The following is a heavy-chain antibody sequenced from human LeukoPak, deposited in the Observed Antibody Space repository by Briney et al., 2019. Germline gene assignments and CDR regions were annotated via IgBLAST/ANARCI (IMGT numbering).Heavy chain of an antibody. J-gene: IGHJ4*02. D-gene: IGHD2-15*01. CDR1: GGSISSYY. CDR2: IYYSGST. V-gene: IGHV4-59*01. Sequence: PETLSLTCTVSGGSISSYYWSCVRQPPGKGLEWIGYIYYSGSTNYNPSLKSRVTILVDTSKNQFSLKLSSVTAADTAVYYCARGWRHDYWGQGTLVTVSS. CDR3: ARGWRHDY.